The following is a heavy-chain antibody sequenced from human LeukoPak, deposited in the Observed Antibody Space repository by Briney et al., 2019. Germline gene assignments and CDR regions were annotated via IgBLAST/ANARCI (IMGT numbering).Heavy chain of an antibody. V-gene: IGHV3-74*01. J-gene: IGHJ4*02. CDR3: ARSSGTSLGTPRSY. CDR2: INSDGSST. Sequence: GGSLRLSCAASGFTFSSYWMHWVRQAPGKGLVWVSRINSDGSSTSYADSVKGRFTISRDNAKNTLYLQMNSLRAEDTAVYYCARSSGTSLGTPRSYWGQGTLVTVSS. D-gene: IGHD1-14*01. CDR1: GFTFSSYW.